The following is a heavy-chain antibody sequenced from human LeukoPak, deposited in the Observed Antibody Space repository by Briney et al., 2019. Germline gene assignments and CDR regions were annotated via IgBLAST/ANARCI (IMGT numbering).Heavy chain of an antibody. Sequence: RSGGSLRLPCAASGFTFSSYGMHCVRQGPGKGQEWVAFIRYDGSNKYYADSVKGRFTISRDNSKNTLYLQMNSLRVEDTAVYYCALAAAASSFDYWGQGTLLTVSS. V-gene: IGHV3-30*02. J-gene: IGHJ4*02. CDR2: IRYDGSNK. CDR3: ALAAAASSFDY. CDR1: GFTFSSYG. D-gene: IGHD2-15*01.